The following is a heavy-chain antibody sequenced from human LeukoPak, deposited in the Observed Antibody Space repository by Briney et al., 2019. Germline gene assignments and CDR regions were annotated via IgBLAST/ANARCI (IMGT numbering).Heavy chain of an antibody. D-gene: IGHD1-26*01. CDR3: ARVRGSGSYEGYYYYGMDV. J-gene: IGHJ6*02. V-gene: IGHV3-74*01. CDR2: INTDGSST. Sequence: TGGSLRLSCAASGFTFSSYWMHWVRQAPGRGLVWVSRINTDGSSTSYADSVKGRFTISRDNAKNTLYLQMNSLRAEDTAVYYCARVRGSGSYEGYYYYGMDVWGQGTTVTVSS. CDR1: GFTFSSYW.